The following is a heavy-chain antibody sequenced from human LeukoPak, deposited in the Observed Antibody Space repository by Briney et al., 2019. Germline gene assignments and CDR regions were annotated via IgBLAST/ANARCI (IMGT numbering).Heavy chain of an antibody. J-gene: IGHJ4*02. CDR3: ARDLLRGLDS. D-gene: IGHD3-10*01. V-gene: IGHV3-74*01. CDR1: GFTLSNYW. Sequence: GGSLRLSCAASGFTLSNYWTHWVRQAPGKGLVWVSRIKSDGTNTNYADSVRGRSTISRDNAKSTVYLQMNSLRVEDTAIYYCARDLLRGLDSWGQGILVTVSS. CDR2: IKSDGTNT.